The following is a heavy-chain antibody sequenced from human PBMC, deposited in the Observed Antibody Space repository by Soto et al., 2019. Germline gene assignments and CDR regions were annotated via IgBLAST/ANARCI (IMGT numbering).Heavy chain of an antibody. J-gene: IGHJ3*02. V-gene: IGHV1-69*02. Sequence: SVKVSCKAAGGTFSSYTISWVRQAPGQGLEWMGRIIPILGIANYAQKFQGRVTITADKSTSTAYMELSSLRSEDTAVYYCARQGTKRLTSGDDAFDIWGQGTMVTVSS. CDR3: ARQGTKRLTSGDDAFDI. CDR2: IIPILGIA. CDR1: GGTFSSYT. D-gene: IGHD3-16*01.